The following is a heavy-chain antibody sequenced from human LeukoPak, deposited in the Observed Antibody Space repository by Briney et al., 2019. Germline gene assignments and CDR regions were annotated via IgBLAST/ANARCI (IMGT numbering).Heavy chain of an antibody. Sequence: PSETLSLTCTVSGYSISSGYYWGWIRQPPGKGLEWIGSIYHSGRTFYNPSLKSRVTISVDTSKNHFSLKLSSVTAADTAVYYCARSGSGYLRYYFDYWGQGTLVTVSS. D-gene: IGHD5-12*01. J-gene: IGHJ4*02. CDR1: GYSISSGYY. CDR3: ARSGSGYLRYYFDY. CDR2: IYHSGRT. V-gene: IGHV4-38-2*02.